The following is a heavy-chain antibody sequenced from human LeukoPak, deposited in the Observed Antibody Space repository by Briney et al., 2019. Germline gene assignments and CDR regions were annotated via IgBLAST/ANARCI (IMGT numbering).Heavy chain of an antibody. CDR1: GGSISSSSYY. CDR3: ARAEGRFLEWSNFLPSYYMDV. Sequence: MPSETLSLTCTVSGGSISSSSYYWGWIRQPPGKGLEWIGSIYYSGSTYYNPSLKSRVTISVDTSKNQFSLKLSSVTAADTAVYYCARAEGRFLEWSNFLPSYYMDVWGKGTTVTVSS. V-gene: IGHV4-39*07. J-gene: IGHJ6*03. CDR2: IYYSGST. D-gene: IGHD3-3*01.